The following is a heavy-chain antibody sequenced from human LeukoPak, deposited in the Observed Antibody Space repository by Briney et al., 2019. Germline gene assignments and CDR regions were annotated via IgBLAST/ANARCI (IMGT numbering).Heavy chain of an antibody. CDR3: AKSGGYGLIDY. CDR2: IYYSGST. D-gene: IGHD1-26*01. CDR1: GGSISSSSYY. J-gene: IGHJ4*02. Sequence: SETLSLTCTISGGSISSSSYYWGWIRQPPGKGLEWIGSIYYSGSTYYNPSLKSRVTISVDTSKNQFSLKLSSVTAADTAVYYCAKSGGYGLIDYWGQGTLVTVSS. V-gene: IGHV4-39*01.